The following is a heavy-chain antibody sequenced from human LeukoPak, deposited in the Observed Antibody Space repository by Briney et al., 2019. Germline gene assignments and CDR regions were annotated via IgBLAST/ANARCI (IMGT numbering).Heavy chain of an antibody. Sequence: GRSLRLSCAASGFTFRSYGMHWVRQAPGKGLEWVAVISYDGSNKYILDSVKGRFTISRDNSKNTLYLQMNSLRPEDTAVYCCAKDGVGNSGAFDIWGQGTMVTVSS. CDR2: ISYDGSNK. D-gene: IGHD3-10*01. CDR3: AKDGVGNSGAFDI. CDR1: GFTFRSYG. J-gene: IGHJ3*02. V-gene: IGHV3-30*18.